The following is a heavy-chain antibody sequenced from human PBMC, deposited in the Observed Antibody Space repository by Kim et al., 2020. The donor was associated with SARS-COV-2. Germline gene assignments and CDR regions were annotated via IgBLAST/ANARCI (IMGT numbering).Heavy chain of an antibody. D-gene: IGHD6-13*01. J-gene: IGHJ5*02. CDR3: ARGSRSAAAGTGWFDP. Sequence: SPKSRVTISLDTSNNQFSLKLSSVTAADTAVYYCARGSRSAAAGTGWFDPWGQGTLVTVSS. V-gene: IGHV4-34*13.